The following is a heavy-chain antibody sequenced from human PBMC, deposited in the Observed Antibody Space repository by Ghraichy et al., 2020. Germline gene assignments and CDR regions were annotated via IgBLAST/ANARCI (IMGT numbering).Heavy chain of an antibody. D-gene: IGHD2-2*03. CDR2: IVGNGGDT. V-gene: IGHV3-23*01. Sequence: GESLNISCAASGFTFSNFAMNWVRQAPGKGLEWVSGIVGNGGDTYYADSVKGRFTISRDNSKDRLYLQMNSLRAEDTAMYYCAKDLISWDGYWDIDFWGQGTLVTVSS. J-gene: IGHJ4*02. CDR3: AKDLISWDGYWDIDF. CDR1: GFTFSNFA.